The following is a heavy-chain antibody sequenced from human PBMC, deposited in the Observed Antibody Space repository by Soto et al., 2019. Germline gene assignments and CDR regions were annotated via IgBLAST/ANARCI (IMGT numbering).Heavy chain of an antibody. V-gene: IGHV4-34*01. CDR3: ARGPRLVGASDYFDY. CDR1: GGSFSGYY. D-gene: IGHD1-26*01. CDR2: INHSGST. Sequence: QVQLQQWGAGLLKPSETLSLTCAVYGGSFSGYYCSWIRQPPGKGLEWIGEINHSGSTNYNPSLKSRVTISVDTSKNQFSLKLSSVTAADTAVYYCARGPRLVGASDYFDYWGQGTLVTVSS. J-gene: IGHJ4*02.